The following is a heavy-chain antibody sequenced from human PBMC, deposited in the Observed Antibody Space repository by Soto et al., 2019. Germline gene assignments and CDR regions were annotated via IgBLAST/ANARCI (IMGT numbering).Heavy chain of an antibody. CDR1: GFIFSNYA. CDR2: VTSRGDTT. D-gene: IGHD3-16*01. Sequence: EVQLLQSGGGLVQPGGSLRLSCAASGFIFSNYAMNWVRQAPGKVLEWVSIVTSRGDTTYYADSVKGRFTISRDNSKNTLYLQVNSLTAEDTAVYYCAKDRLGGGLDYWGQGTLVSVSS. J-gene: IGHJ4*02. V-gene: IGHV3-23*01. CDR3: AKDRLGGGLDY.